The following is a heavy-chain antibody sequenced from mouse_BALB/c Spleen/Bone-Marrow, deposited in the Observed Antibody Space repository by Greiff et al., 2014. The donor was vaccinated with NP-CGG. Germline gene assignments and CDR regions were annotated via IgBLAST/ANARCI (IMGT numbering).Heavy chain of an antibody. CDR1: GYTFTSYW. Sequence: VQLQQSGAELAKPGASVKMSCKASGYTFTSYWMHWVKQRPGQGLEWIGYINPSTGYTEYNQKFKDEATLTADKSFSTAYMQLSSLTSEDSAVYYCARSGGYDGFSYWGQGTTLTVSS. CDR2: INPSTGYT. V-gene: IGHV1-7*01. CDR3: ARSGGYDGFSY. J-gene: IGHJ2*01. D-gene: IGHD2-2*01.